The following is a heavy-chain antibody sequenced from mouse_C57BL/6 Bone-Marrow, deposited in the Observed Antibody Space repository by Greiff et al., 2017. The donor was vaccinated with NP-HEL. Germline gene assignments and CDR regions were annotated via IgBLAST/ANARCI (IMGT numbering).Heavy chain of an antibody. CDR3: ASGYVSFDY. Sequence: VQLQQSGPELVKPGASVKMPCKASGYTFTDYNMDWVKQSHGKSLEWIGDINPNNGGTIYNQKFKGKATLTVDKSSSTAYMELRSLTSEDTAVYYCASGYVSFDYWGQGTTLTVSS. V-gene: IGHV1-18*01. CDR1: GYTFTDYN. D-gene: IGHD2-2*01. CDR2: INPNNGGT. J-gene: IGHJ2*01.